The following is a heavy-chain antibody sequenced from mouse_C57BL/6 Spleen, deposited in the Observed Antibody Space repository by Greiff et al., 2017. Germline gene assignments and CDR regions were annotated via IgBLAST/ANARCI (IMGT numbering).Heavy chain of an antibody. CDR1: GYAFSSSW. Sequence: VKLMESGPELVKPGASVKISCKASGYAFSSSWMNWVKQRPGKGLEWIGRIYPGDGDTNYNGKFKGKATLTADKSSSTAYMQLSSLTSEDSAVYFCASDDYDVSWFAYWGQGTLVTVSA. V-gene: IGHV1-82*01. CDR2: IYPGDGDT. CDR3: ASDDYDVSWFAY. J-gene: IGHJ3*01. D-gene: IGHD2-4*01.